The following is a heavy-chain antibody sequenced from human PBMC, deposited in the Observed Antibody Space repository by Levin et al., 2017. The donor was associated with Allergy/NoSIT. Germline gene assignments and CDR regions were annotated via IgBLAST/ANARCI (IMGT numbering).Heavy chain of an antibody. CDR3: ARRPSEGIYWFDP. CDR2: IHPGRSDT. V-gene: IGHV5-51*01. D-gene: IGHD5-12*01. Sequence: GGSLRLSCKGSGYRFTNYWIGWVRQMPGKGLEWMGIIHPGRSDTRYSPSFQGQVTISADTSINTAYLQWSSLKSSDSAMYYCARRPSEGIYWFDPWGQGTLVTVSS. CDR1: GYRFTNYW. J-gene: IGHJ5*02.